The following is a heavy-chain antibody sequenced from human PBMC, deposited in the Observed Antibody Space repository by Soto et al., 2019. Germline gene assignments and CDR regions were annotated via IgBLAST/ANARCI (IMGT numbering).Heavy chain of an antibody. V-gene: IGHV4-4*02. Sequence: QVQLQESGPGLVKPSETLSLTCAVSGGSISSSNWYSWVRQSPDKGLEWIAEIYRSGTTNYNPFLKSRVIISLDKSKNQFSLKLSSVTAADTAIYYCASQSLFGMDVWGQGTTVIVSS. J-gene: IGHJ6*02. CDR3: ASQSLFGMDV. D-gene: IGHD2-21*01. CDR2: IYRSGTT. CDR1: GGSISSSNW.